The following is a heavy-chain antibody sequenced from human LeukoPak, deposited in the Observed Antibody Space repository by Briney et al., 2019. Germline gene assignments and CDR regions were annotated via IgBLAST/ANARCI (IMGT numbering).Heavy chain of an antibody. V-gene: IGHV4-34*01. J-gene: IGHJ4*02. CDR1: GGSFSAYY. D-gene: IGHD5-18*01. CDR3: AMRGYSYGYSFVN. CDR2: IYYSGST. Sequence: PSETLSLTCAVYGGSFSAYYWGWIRQPPGKGLEWIGNIYYSGSTYYNPSLKSRVTISLDTSKNQFSLKLSSVTAADTAVYYCAMRGYSYGYSFVNWGQGTLVTVSS.